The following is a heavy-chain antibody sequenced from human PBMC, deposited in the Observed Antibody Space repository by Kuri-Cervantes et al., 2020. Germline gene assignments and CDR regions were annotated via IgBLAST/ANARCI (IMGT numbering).Heavy chain of an antibody. CDR3: ARHRTYYYDSLDY. J-gene: IGHJ4*02. CDR1: GGSISSYY. D-gene: IGHD3-22*01. Sequence: SETLSLTCTVSGGSISSYYWSWIRQPPGKGLEWIGYIYYSGSTNYNPSLKSRITISVDTSKNQFSLKLSSVTAADTAVYYCARHRTYYYDSLDYWGQGTLVTVSS. CDR2: IYYSGST. V-gene: IGHV4-59*08.